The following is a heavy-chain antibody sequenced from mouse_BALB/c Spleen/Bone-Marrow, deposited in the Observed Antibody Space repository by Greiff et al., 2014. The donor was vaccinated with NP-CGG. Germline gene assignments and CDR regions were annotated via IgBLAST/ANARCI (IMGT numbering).Heavy chain of an antibody. CDR3: TRRYEIHYAMDY. V-gene: IGHV1S22*01. CDR1: GYTFTSYW. CDR2: IYPGSGST. J-gene: IGHJ4*01. Sequence: LQQSGSELVRPGASVKLSCKASGYTFTSYWMHWVKQRPGQGLEWIGNIYPGSGSTNYDEKFKSKATLTVDTSSSTAYMQLSSLTSEDSAVYYCTRRYEIHYAMDYWGQGTSVTVSS. D-gene: IGHD2-14*01.